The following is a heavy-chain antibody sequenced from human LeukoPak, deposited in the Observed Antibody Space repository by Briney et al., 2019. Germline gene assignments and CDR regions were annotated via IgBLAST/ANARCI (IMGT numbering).Heavy chain of an antibody. Sequence: GGSLRLSCAASGFTFSSYSMNWVRQAPGKGLEWVSSISSSSSYIYYADSVKGRFTISRDNAKNSLYLQRNSLRAEDTAVYYCARVRFLEWLLPDYYFDYWGQGTLVTVSS. CDR1: GFTFSSYS. D-gene: IGHD3-3*01. CDR3: ARVRFLEWLLPDYYFDY. V-gene: IGHV3-21*01. CDR2: ISSSSSYI. J-gene: IGHJ4*02.